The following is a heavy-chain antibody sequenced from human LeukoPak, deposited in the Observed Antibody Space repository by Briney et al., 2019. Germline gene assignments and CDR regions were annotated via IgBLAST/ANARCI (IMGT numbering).Heavy chain of an antibody. D-gene: IGHD4-17*01. Sequence: ASVKVSCKVSGYTLTELSMHWVRQAPGKGLEWMGGFDPEDGETIYAQKFQGRVTMTEDTSTDTAYMELSSLRSEDTAVYYCAKVLSVTKSYWYGLDVWGQGTTVTVSS. V-gene: IGHV1-24*01. CDR2: FDPEDGET. CDR1: GYTLTELS. CDR3: AKVLSVTKSYWYGLDV. J-gene: IGHJ6*02.